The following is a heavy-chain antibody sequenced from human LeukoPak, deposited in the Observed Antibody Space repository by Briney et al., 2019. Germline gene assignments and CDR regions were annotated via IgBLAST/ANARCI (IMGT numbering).Heavy chain of an antibody. CDR3: VRFVSVAAAGRSSGFDA. CDR2: ISGSGGCT. D-gene: IGHD6-13*01. V-gene: IGHV3-23*01. J-gene: IGHJ5*02. CDR1: GFTFSTYA. Sequence: GGSLRLSCAASGFTFSTYAMTWVRQAPGKGLEWVSGISGSGGCTYYADSVKGRFTISRDNSKNTLYLQMNSLRAEDTAVYYCVRFVSVAAAGRSSGFDAWGQGTLVTVSS.